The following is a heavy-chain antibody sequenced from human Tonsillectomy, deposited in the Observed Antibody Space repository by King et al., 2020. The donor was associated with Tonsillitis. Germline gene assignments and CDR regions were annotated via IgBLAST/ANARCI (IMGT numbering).Heavy chain of an antibody. D-gene: IGHD3-10*01. V-gene: IGHV3-30*04. Sequence: QLVQSGGGVVQPGRSLRLSCAASGFTFSSYAMHWVRQAPGKGLEWVAVISYDGSNKYYADSVKGRFTISRDNSKNTLYLQMNSLRAEDTAVYYCARGIGDYLDYWGQGTLVTVSS. CDR1: GFTFSSYA. CDR3: ARGIGDYLDY. J-gene: IGHJ4*02. CDR2: ISYDGSNK.